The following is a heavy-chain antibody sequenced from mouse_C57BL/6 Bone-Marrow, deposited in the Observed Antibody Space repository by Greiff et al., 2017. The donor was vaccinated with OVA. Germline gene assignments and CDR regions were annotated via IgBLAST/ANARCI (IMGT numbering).Heavy chain of an antibody. CDR1: GYSITSGYY. J-gene: IGHJ1*03. CDR2: ISYDGSN. Sequence: EVKVEESGPGLVKPSQSLSLTCSVTGYSITSGYYWNWIRQFPGNKLEWMGYISYDGSNNYNPSLKNRISITRDTSKNQFFLKLNSVTTEDTATYYCARVSTVVGYFDVWGTGTTVTVSS. D-gene: IGHD1-1*01. V-gene: IGHV3-6*01. CDR3: ARVSTVVGYFDV.